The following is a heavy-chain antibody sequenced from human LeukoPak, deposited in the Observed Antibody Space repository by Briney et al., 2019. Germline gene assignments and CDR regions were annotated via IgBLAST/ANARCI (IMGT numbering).Heavy chain of an antibody. J-gene: IGHJ4*02. V-gene: IGHV4-38-2*02. CDR2: IYHSGST. CDR3: AREGLCSGGSCTFDY. Sequence: PSETLSLTCAVYGYSISSGYYWGWIRQPPGKGLEWIGSIYHSGSTYYNPSLKSRVTISVDTSKNQFSLKLSSVTAADTAVYYCAREGLCSGGSCTFDYWGQGTLVTVSS. D-gene: IGHD2-15*01. CDR1: GYSISSGYY.